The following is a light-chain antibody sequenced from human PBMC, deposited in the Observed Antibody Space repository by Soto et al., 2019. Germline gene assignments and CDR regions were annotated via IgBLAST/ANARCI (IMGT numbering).Light chain of an antibody. CDR3: SSYTSSSTRV. Sequence: QSVLTQPASVSGSPGQSITISCTGTSSDVGAYDYVSWYQQHPDKAPKLMIYEVSNRPSGVSNRFSGSKSVNTATLTISGLQAEDEADYYCSSYTSSSTRVFGTGTRSP. J-gene: IGLJ1*01. CDR1: SSDVGAYDY. CDR2: EVS. V-gene: IGLV2-14*03.